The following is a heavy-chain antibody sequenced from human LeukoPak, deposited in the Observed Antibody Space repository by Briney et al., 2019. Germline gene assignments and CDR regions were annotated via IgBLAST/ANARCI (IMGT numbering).Heavy chain of an antibody. V-gene: IGHV3-64*01. CDR2: ISSNGGRT. D-gene: IGHD5-18*01. Sequence: GGSLRLSCAASGFTFRSYGMHWVRQAPGKGLEYVSAISSNGGRTYYANSVKGRFTISRDNSRNTLYLQMGSLRAEDMAVYYCAVRGYSYGYDYWGQGTLVTVSS. CDR1: GFTFRSYG. J-gene: IGHJ4*02. CDR3: AVRGYSYGYDY.